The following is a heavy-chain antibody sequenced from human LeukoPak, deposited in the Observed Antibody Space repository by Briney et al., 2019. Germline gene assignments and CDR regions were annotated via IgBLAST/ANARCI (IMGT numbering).Heavy chain of an antibody. V-gene: IGHV3-53*01. Sequence: GVSLRLSCAASGFTVGTNYMSWVPQAPGKGREWVSFIHGGGSSNYADSVKGRFTISRDNSNNTLYLQMNSLRAEDTAVYYCARGQWFGDQYYDSWGQGTLVTVSS. J-gene: IGHJ5*01. CDR1: GFTVGTNY. D-gene: IGHD3-10*01. CDR2: IHGGGSS. CDR3: ARGQWFGDQYYDS.